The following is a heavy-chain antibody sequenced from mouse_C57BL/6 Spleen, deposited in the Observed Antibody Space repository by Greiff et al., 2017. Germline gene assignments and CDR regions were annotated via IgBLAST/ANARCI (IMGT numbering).Heavy chain of an antibody. CDR3: AKGSPPHYYGSSPYYFDY. J-gene: IGHJ2*01. CDR1: GFTFSDYG. CDR2: ISSGSSTI. Sequence: EVMLVESGGGLVKPGGSLKLSCAASGFTFSDYGMHWVRQAPEKGLEWVAYISSGSSTIYYADTVKGRFTISRDNAKNTLFLQMTSLRSEDTAMYYCAKGSPPHYYGSSPYYFDYWGQGTTLTVSS. D-gene: IGHD1-1*01. V-gene: IGHV5-17*01.